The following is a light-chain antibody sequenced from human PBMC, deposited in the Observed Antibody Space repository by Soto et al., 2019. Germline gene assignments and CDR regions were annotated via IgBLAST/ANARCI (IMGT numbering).Light chain of an antibody. CDR3: SSYTTAYTQV. Sequence: QSALTQPASVSGSLGQSITISCTGTGSDVGYYNYVSWYQHHPGKVPKLMIYEVTNRPSGVSNRFSGSKSGNTASLTISGLQDEDEGDYYCSSYTTAYTQVFGGGTKLTVL. CDR1: GSDVGYYNY. V-gene: IGLV2-14*01. CDR2: EVT. J-gene: IGLJ3*02.